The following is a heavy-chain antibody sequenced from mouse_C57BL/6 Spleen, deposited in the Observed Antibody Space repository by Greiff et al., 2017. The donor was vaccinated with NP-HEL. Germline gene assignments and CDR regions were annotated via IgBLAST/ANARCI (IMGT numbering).Heavy chain of an antibody. D-gene: IGHD4-1*02. J-gene: IGHJ4*01. CDR3: ARGPTGWSAMDY. V-gene: IGHV3-6*01. CDR1: GYSITSGYY. CDR2: ISYDGSN. Sequence: DVQLQESGPGLVKPSQSLSLTCSVTGYSITSGYYWNWIRQFPGNKLEWMGYISYDGSNNYNPSLKNRISITRDTSKNQFFLKLNSVTTEDTATYYCARGPTGWSAMDYWGQGTSVTVSS.